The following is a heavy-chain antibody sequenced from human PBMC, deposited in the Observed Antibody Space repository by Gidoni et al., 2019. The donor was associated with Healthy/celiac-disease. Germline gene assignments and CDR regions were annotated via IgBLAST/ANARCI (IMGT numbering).Heavy chain of an antibody. D-gene: IGHD2-2*01. Sequence: QVQLVQSRAEVKKPGASVKVSCKASGYTFTSYGISWVRQAPGQGLEWMGWISAYNGNTNYAQKLQGRVTMTTDTSTSTAYMELRSLRSDDTAVYYCARGGYCSSTSCYLRYYYYYMDVWGKGTTVTVSS. CDR3: ARGGYCSSTSCYLRYYYYYMDV. J-gene: IGHJ6*03. CDR2: ISAYNGNT. CDR1: GYTFTSYG. V-gene: IGHV1-18*01.